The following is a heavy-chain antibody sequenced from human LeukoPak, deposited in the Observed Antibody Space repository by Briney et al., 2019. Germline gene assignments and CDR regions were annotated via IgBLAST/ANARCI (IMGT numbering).Heavy chain of an antibody. Sequence: ASVKVSCKASGYTFTSYYMHWVRQAPGQGLEWMGIINPSGGSTSYAQKFQGRVTMTRDMSTSTVYMEPSSLRSEDTAVYYCASGDYSGTKPDPIDMWGQGTLVTVSS. CDR1: GYTFTSYY. CDR2: INPSGGST. D-gene: IGHD3-10*01. J-gene: IGHJ3*02. V-gene: IGHV1-46*01. CDR3: ASGDYSGTKPDPIDM.